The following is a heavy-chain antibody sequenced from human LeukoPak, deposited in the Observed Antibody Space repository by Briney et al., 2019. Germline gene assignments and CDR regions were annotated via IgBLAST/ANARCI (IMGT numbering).Heavy chain of an antibody. CDR2: INPHNGDT. D-gene: IGHD2-15*01. CDR3: ATVRDIVVGGGPYYFDY. J-gene: IGHJ4*02. CDR1: GYTFVGYY. Sequence: GVSVKVSCKASGYTFVGYYLHWVRQAPGRGLEWMGWINPHNGDTNYAQKFQGRVTMTRDTSITTAYMELSRLKSDDTAVYYCATVRDIVVGGGPYYFDYWGQGTLVTVSS. V-gene: IGHV1-2*02.